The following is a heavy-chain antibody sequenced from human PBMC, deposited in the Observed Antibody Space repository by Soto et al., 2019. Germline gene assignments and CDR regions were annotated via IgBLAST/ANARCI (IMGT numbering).Heavy chain of an antibody. CDR1: GGTFSSYA. CDR2: IIPIFGTA. Sequence: QVQLVQSGAEVKKPGSSVKVSCKASGGTFSSYAISWVRQAPGQGLEWMGGIIPIFGTANYAQKFQGRVTITADESTSTAYMELSSLRSEDTAVYYRARTAYCGGDCYSYYFDYWGQGTLVTVSS. V-gene: IGHV1-69*01. CDR3: ARTAYCGGDCYSYYFDY. J-gene: IGHJ4*02. D-gene: IGHD2-21*02.